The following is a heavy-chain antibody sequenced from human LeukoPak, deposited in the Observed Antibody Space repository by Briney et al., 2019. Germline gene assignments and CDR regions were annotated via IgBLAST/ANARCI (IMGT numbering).Heavy chain of an antibody. V-gene: IGHV3-23*01. J-gene: IGHJ5*02. CDR2: ISGSGGST. CDR1: GFTFSRNA. D-gene: IGHD2-2*01. CDR3: AKDPLIVVVPAANSGWFDP. Sequence: GGSLRLSCAASGFTFSRNAMSWVRQAPGKGLEWVSAISGSGGSTYYADSVKGRFTISRDNSKNTLYLQMNSLRAEDTAVYYCAKDPLIVVVPAANSGWFDPWGQGTLVTVSS.